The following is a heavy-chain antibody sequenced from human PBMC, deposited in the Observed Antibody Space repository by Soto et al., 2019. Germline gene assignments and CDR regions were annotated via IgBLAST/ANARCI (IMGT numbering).Heavy chain of an antibody. CDR2: IIPIFGTA. CDR1: GGTFSSYA. Sequence: QVQLVQSGAEVKKPGSSVKVSCKASGGTFSSYAISWVRQAPGQGLEWMGGIIPIFGTANYAQKFQGRVTITADESTSTAYMEQSSLRSEDTAVYYCARGPYSSSSGVYYYYGMDVWGQGTTVTVSS. CDR3: ARGPYSSSSGVYYYYGMDV. D-gene: IGHD6-6*01. V-gene: IGHV1-69*01. J-gene: IGHJ6*02.